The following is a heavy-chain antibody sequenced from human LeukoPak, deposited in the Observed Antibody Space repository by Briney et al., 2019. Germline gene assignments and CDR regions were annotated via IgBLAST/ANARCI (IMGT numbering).Heavy chain of an antibody. V-gene: IGHV3-23*01. Sequence: GGSLRLSCVASGFIMKTDAMSWVRQAPGKGLEWASTISGSDDGTYYTDSVKGRFTISRDDSKNTLYLQMNSLRAEDTAIYYCAKHSGWYFYDYWSQGSQVTVSS. D-gene: IGHD6-19*01. J-gene: IGHJ4*02. CDR3: AKHSGWYFYDY. CDR2: ISGSDDGT. CDR1: GFIMKTDA.